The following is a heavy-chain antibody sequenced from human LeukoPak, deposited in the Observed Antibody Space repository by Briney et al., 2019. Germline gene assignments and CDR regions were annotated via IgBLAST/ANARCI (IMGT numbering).Heavy chain of an antibody. V-gene: IGHV4-39*01. CDR2: IYYSGSP. CDR1: GGSISNNNYY. J-gene: IGHJ4*02. D-gene: IGHD1-1*01. Sequence: PETLSLTCTVSGGSISNNNYYWAWIRQPPGKGLECIGSIYYSGSPYYNPSLKSRVTISVDTSKKQFSLRLSSVTAADTAVYYCATWMTAKTGFDYWGQGTLVTVSS. CDR3: ATWMTAKTGFDY.